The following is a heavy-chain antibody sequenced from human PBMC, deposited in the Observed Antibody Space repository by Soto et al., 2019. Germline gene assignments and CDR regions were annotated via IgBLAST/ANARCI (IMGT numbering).Heavy chain of an antibody. CDR1: GGSFSGYY. Sequence: PSETLSLTCAVYGGSFSGYYWSWIRQPPGKGLEWIGEINHSGSTNYNPSLKSRVTISVDTSKNQFSLKLSSVTAADTAVYYCARGVRGSIYYYYYYYMDVWGKGTTVTVSS. J-gene: IGHJ6*03. CDR2: INHSGST. CDR3: ARGVRGSIYYYYYYYMDV. V-gene: IGHV4-34*01. D-gene: IGHD3-10*01.